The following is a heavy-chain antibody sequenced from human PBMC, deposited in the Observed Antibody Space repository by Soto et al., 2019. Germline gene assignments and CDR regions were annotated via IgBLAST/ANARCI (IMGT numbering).Heavy chain of an antibody. CDR1: GYSFAGYW. Sequence: PVESLKISCNGSGYSFAGYWIGWVRQMPGKGLDWMGVIYPGDSDTRYSPSFHGQVTISADKSISTAYLQWSSLKASDTAMYFCARLPGVRGVFDGFNVWGQGTMVTVSS. D-gene: IGHD3-10*01. V-gene: IGHV5-51*01. CDR2: IYPGDSDT. J-gene: IGHJ3*01. CDR3: ARLPGVRGVFDGFNV.